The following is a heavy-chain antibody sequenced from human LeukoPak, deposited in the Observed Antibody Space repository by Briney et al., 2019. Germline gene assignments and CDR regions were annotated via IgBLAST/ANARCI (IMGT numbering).Heavy chain of an antibody. CDR3: RYYDSSGYPDY. Sequence: SETLSLTCTVSGGSISSSSYYWGWIRQPPGKGPEWIGSIYYSGSTYYNPSLKSRVTISVDTSKNQFSLKLSSVTAADTAVYYCRYYDSSGYPDYWGQGTLVTVSS. J-gene: IGHJ4*02. D-gene: IGHD3-22*01. V-gene: IGHV4-39*07. CDR2: IYYSGST. CDR1: GGSISSSSYY.